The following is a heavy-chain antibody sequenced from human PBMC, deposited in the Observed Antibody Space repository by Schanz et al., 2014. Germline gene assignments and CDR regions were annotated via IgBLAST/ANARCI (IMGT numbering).Heavy chain of an antibody. CDR2: ISSSSSTI. CDR1: EFSFSSFG. V-gene: IGHV3-48*01. D-gene: IGHD3-3*01. CDR3: AKDVDFWSGYYRDY. J-gene: IGHJ4*02. Sequence: EVQLVESGGGLVQPRGSLRLSCAASEFSFSSFGMNWVRQAPGKGLEWVSYISSSSSTIYYADSVKGRFTISRDNAKNTLYLQMNSLRSEDTAVYYCAKDVDFWSGYYRDYWGQGTLVTVSS.